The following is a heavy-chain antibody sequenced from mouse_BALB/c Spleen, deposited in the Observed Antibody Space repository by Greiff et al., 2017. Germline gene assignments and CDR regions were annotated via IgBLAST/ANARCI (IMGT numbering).Heavy chain of an antibody. D-gene: IGHD2-1*01. CDR1: GYSFTSYY. CDR2: IFPGSGNT. CDR3: ARRDLLCDAMDY. J-gene: IGHJ4*01. Sequence: VMLVESGPELVKPGASVKISCKASGYSFTSYYIHWVKQRPGQGLEWIGWIFPGSGNTKYNEKFKGKATLTADTSSSTAYMQLSSLTSEDSAVYFCARRDLLCDAMDYWGQGTSVTVSS. V-gene: IGHV1-66*01.